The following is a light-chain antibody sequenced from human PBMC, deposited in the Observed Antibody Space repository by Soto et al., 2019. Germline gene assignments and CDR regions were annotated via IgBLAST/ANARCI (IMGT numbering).Light chain of an antibody. Sequence: IQLTKSPSSLAACTGDRVTITCRASQRISNWLAWYQQKPGKAPKLLIYQASILQSGVPSRFSGSGSGTEFTLTISSLQPDDFATYYCQQYNIYPLTFGGGTKVDIK. CDR3: QQYNIYPLT. CDR1: QRISNW. V-gene: IGKV1-5*03. CDR2: QAS. J-gene: IGKJ4*01.